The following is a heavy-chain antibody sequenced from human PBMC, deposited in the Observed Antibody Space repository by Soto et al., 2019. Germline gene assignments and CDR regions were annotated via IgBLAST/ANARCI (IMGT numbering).Heavy chain of an antibody. CDR2: IYYSGST. Sequence: SETLSLTCTVSGGSISSYYWSWIRQPPGKGLEWIGYIYYSGSTNYNPSLKSRVTISVDTSKNQFSLKLSSVTAADTAVYYCARGEPYDYRVYYYYMEVWGKGTTVTVSS. V-gene: IGHV4-59*01. D-gene: IGHD4-4*01. J-gene: IGHJ6*03. CDR1: GGSISSYY. CDR3: ARGEPYDYRVYYYYMEV.